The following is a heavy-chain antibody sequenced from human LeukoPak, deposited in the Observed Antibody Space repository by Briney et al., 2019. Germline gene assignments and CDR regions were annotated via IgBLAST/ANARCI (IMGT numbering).Heavy chain of an antibody. Sequence: GGSLRLSCAASGFTVSSNYMSWVRQAPGKGLEWVSVIYSGGSTYYADSVKGSFTISRDNSKNTLYLQMNSLRAEDTALYYCARAPRYYFDSRYDYWGQGTLVTVSS. CDR3: ARAPRYYFDSRYDY. V-gene: IGHV3-66*01. CDR2: IYSGGST. D-gene: IGHD3-22*01. CDR1: GFTVSSNY. J-gene: IGHJ4*02.